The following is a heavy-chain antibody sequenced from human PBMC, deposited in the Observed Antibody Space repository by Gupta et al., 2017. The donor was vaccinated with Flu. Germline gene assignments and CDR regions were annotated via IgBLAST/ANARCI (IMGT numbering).Heavy chain of an antibody. CDR1: GFTFSAYA. CDR3: AKNSAEVAGSYYFDY. CDR2: IGFAGA. V-gene: IGHV3-23*01. D-gene: IGHD6-19*01. J-gene: IGHJ4*02. Sequence: VQLLESGGGLVLPGGYLRLSCVASGFTFSAYAMSWVRQAPGKGPEYVSSIGFAGAYYADSVKGRFTISRDNSKNTLYLQLDSLKGENSAIYYCAKNSAEVAGSYYFDYWGQGILVTVSS.